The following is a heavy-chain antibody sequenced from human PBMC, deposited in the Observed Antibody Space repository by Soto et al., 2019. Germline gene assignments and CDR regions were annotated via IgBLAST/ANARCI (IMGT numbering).Heavy chain of an antibody. D-gene: IGHD5-18*01. J-gene: IGHJ4*02. CDR1: GVTVSSNY. CDR2: IYSGGST. Sequence: EVQLVESGGGLVQPGGSLRLACAASGVTVSSNYMSWVRQAPGKGLEWVSVIYSGGSTYYAGSVKGRFTISRDNSKDTLYLQMNSLRAEDTAVYYWARHGYNYGGGYFDYWGQGTLVTVSS. CDR3: ARHGYNYGGGYFDY. V-gene: IGHV3-66*04.